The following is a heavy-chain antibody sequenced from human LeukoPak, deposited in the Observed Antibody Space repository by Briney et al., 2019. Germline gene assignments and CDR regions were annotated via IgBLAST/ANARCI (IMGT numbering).Heavy chain of an antibody. D-gene: IGHD4-17*01. J-gene: IGHJ4*02. Sequence: ASVKVSCKASGYTFTNYGINWVRQAPGQGLEWMGWISAYNGDTVYPQKLQGRVTMTTDTSTSTAYMELRSLRSDDTAVYYCATEIVGYGDVNYFDSWGQGTLVTVSS. CDR3: ATEIVGYGDVNYFDS. CDR2: ISAYNGDT. V-gene: IGHV1-18*01. CDR1: GYTFTNYG.